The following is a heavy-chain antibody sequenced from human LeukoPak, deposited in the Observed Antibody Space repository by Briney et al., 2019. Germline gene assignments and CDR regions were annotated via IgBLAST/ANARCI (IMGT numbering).Heavy chain of an antibody. CDR3: ARRMPKDAFDI. CDR2: MNPNSGNT. J-gene: IGHJ3*02. V-gene: IGHV1-8*03. CDR1: GYTFTSYD. D-gene: IGHD2-2*01. Sequence: VASVKVSCKASGYTFTSYDINWVRQATGQGLEWMGWMNPNSGNTGYAQKFQGRVTITRNTSISTAYMELSSLRSEDTAVYYCARRMPKDAFDIWGQGTMVTVSS.